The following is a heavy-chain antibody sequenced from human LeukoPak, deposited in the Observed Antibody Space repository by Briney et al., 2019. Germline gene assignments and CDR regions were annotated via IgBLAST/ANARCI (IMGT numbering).Heavy chain of an antibody. CDR1: GFTFSSYS. CDR3: AIIGTPGETEYYRL. J-gene: IGHJ1*01. V-gene: IGHV3-21*01. CDR2: FSSSSSYI. D-gene: IGHD2-21*01. Sequence: GGSLRLSCAASGFTFSSYSMNWVRQAPGKGLEWVSSFSSSSSYIYYADSVKGRFTISRDNAKNSLYLQINSLRAEDTAIYYCAIIGTPGETEYYRLWGQGTRVTVSS.